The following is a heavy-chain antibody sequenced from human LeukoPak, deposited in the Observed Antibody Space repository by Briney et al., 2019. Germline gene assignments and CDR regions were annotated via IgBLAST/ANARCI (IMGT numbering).Heavy chain of an antibody. CDR1: GFSVSTNY. J-gene: IGHJ4*02. Sequence: GGSLRLSCAASGFSVSTNYIPWVRQAPGRGLEWVSLIESGGRTYYADSVRGRFTVSKDNSKNTVFLQMNNQRVDDTAVYYCTREFGAFDLWGQGTLLIVSS. V-gene: IGHV3-66*01. CDR2: IESGGRT. CDR3: TREFGAFDL. D-gene: IGHD3-10*01.